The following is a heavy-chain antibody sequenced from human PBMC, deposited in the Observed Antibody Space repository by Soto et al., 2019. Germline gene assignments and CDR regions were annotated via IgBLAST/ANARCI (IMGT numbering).Heavy chain of an antibody. Sequence: GGSLRLSCAAPGFTFSSYGMHWVRQAPGKGLERVAVISYDGSNKYYADSVKGRFTISRDNSKNTLYLQMNSLRAEDTAVYYCATDYGDIIFEYWGQGTLVTVSS. V-gene: IGHV3-30*03. CDR3: ATDYGDIIFEY. CDR1: GFTFSSYG. J-gene: IGHJ4*02. D-gene: IGHD4-17*01. CDR2: ISYDGSNK.